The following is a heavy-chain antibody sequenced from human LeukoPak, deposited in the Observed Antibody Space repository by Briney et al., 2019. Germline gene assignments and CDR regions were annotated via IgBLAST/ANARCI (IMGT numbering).Heavy chain of an antibody. V-gene: IGHV3-30*18. J-gene: IGHJ5*02. CDR3: AKSRGMALLNH. CDR1: GFTFSSYG. Sequence: SGGSLRLSCAASGFTFSSYGMPWVRQAPGKGLEWVAVISYDGSNKYYADSVKGRFTISRDNSKNTLYLQMNSLRAEDTAVYYCAKSRGMALLNHWGQGTLVTVSS. D-gene: IGHD1-26*01. CDR2: ISYDGSNK.